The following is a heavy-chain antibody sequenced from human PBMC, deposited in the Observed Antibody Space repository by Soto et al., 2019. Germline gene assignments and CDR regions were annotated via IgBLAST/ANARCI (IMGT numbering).Heavy chain of an antibody. J-gene: IGHJ5*02. CDR2: INTANGDT. CDR3: GRGQATFDP. V-gene: IGHV1-3*04. CDR1: GYTFTNYA. Sequence: QIQLVQSGAEMKKPGASVKVSCKASGYTFTNYAMHWVRQAPGQRLEWMGRINTANGDTIYSQNFRGRVTITRDTSASTVYLELSRLRFEDTAVYYCGRGQATFDPWGQGTLVTVSS.